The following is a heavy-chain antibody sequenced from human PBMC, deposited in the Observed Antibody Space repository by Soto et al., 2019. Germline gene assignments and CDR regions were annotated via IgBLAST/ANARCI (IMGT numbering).Heavy chain of an antibody. D-gene: IGHD3-22*01. CDR3: ARQTSITMIVVVITTGYYFDY. CDR1: GGSISSSSYY. J-gene: IGHJ4*02. Sequence: SETLSLTCTVSGGSISSSSYYWGWIRQPPGKGLEWFGSIYYSGSTYYNPSLKSRVTISVDTSKNQFSLKLSSVTAADTAVYYCARQTSITMIVVVITTGYYFDYWGQGTLVTVSS. CDR2: IYYSGST. V-gene: IGHV4-39*01.